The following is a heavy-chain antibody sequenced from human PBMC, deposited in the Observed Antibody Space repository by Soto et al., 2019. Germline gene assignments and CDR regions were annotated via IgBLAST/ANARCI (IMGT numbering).Heavy chain of an antibody. J-gene: IGHJ5*02. CDR3: TTLRLDP. CDR2: VNPNTGLT. CDR1: GYTFTALY. D-gene: IGHD3-9*01. Sequence: ASVEVSCKASGYTFTALYMNWVRQAPGQGLEWMGWVNPNTGLTKYAQRFQGRVSMTRDTSINTAYMELSGLTSDDTAVYYCTTLRLDPWGQGTLVTVSS. V-gene: IGHV1-2*02.